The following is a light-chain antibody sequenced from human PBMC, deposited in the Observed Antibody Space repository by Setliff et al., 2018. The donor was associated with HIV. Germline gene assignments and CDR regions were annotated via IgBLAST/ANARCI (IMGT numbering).Light chain of an antibody. CDR2: VTS. V-gene: IGKV3-20*01. Sequence: DIVLTQSPGTLSLSPGERVTLSCRASRSLGSNSLAWYQQKPGQAPRLLIYVTSSRATGIPDRFIGSGSGTDFTLSIRRLEPEDFAVYYCQQYDNSPLTFGGGTKVDIK. CDR1: RSLGSNS. J-gene: IGKJ4*01. CDR3: QQYDNSPLT.